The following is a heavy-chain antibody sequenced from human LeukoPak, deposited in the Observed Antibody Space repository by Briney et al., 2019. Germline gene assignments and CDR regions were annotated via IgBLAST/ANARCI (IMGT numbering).Heavy chain of an antibody. CDR1: GYTFTSYA. D-gene: IGHD3-3*01. J-gene: IGHJ6*03. Sequence: GASVKVSCKASGYTFTSYAISWVRQAPGQGLEWMGGIIPIFGTANYAQKFQGRVTITADESTSTAYMELSSLRSEDTAVYYCARDHHPLDIMNRTYYDFWSGYWKIPPIYYYMDVWGKGTTVTVSS. CDR3: ARDHHPLDIMNRTYYDFWSGYWKIPPIYYYMDV. CDR2: IIPIFGTA. V-gene: IGHV1-69*13.